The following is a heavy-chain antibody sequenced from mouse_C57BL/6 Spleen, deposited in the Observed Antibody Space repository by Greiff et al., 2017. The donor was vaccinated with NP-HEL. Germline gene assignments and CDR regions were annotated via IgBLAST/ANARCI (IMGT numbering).Heavy chain of an antibody. CDR1: GFTFSDYG. Sequence: EVQLVESGGGLVKPGGSLKLSCAASGFTFSDYGMHWVRQAPEKGLEWVAYISSGSSTIYYADTVKGRFTISRDNAKNTLFLQMTSLRSEDTAMYYCARDYYGRSSAMDYWGQGTSVTAAS. D-gene: IGHD1-1*01. V-gene: IGHV5-17*01. CDR3: ARDYYGRSSAMDY. J-gene: IGHJ4*01. CDR2: ISSGSSTI.